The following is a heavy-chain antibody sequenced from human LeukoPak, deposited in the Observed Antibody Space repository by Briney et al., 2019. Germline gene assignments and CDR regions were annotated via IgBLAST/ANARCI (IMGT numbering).Heavy chain of an antibody. D-gene: IGHD3-22*01. J-gene: IGHJ4*02. V-gene: IGHV4-59*01. Sequence: SETLSLTCTVSGGSISSYYWSWIRQPPGKGLEWIGYIYYSGSTNYNPSLKSRVTISVDTSKNQFSLKLSSVTAADAAVYYCARTPGDDRSGYPYFDYWGQGTLVTVSS. CDR3: ARTPGDDRSGYPYFDY. CDR2: IYYSGST. CDR1: GGSISSYY.